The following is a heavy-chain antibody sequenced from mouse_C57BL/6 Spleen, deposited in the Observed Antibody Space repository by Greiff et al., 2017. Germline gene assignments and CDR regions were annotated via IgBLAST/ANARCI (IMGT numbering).Heavy chain of an antibody. CDR2: IHPSSGYT. CDR3: ARSGTAQATGFAY. J-gene: IGHJ3*01. Sequence: VQLQQSGAELAKPGASVKLSCKASGYNFTSYWMHWVKQRPGQGLEWIGYIHPSSGYTKYNQKFKDKATLTADKSSSTAYMQLSSLTYEDSAVYYCARSGTAQATGFAYWGQGTLVTVSA. CDR1: GYNFTSYW. V-gene: IGHV1-7*01. D-gene: IGHD3-2*02.